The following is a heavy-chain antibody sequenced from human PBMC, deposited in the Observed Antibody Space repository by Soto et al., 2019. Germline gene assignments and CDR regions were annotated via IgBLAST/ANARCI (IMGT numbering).Heavy chain of an antibody. CDR1: GCSISSSSYY. Sequence: PSETLSLTCTVSGCSISSSSYYWGWIRQPPGKGLEWIGSIYYSGSTYYNPSLKSRVTISVDTSKNQFSLKLTSVAAADTAVYYCARSVAGIDFDYWGQGTLVTVSS. D-gene: IGHD6-19*01. CDR3: ARSVAGIDFDY. J-gene: IGHJ4*02. CDR2: IYYSGST. V-gene: IGHV4-39*01.